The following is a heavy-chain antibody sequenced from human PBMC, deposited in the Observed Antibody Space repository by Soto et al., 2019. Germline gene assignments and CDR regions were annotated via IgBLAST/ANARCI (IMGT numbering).Heavy chain of an antibody. D-gene: IGHD3-16*01. CDR1: GFSFSADGVG. Sequence: HITLKESGPTLVKPTQTLTLTCIFSGFSFSADGVGVGWIRQPPGKTLEWLALIYLDADTRYRPSLKSRLTITKDSSKNQVVLTMTNMDPLDTATYYCAHAFGGTSWPNDAFDVWGQVTVVTVSS. CDR2: IYLDADT. V-gene: IGHV2-5*02. CDR3: AHAFGGTSWPNDAFDV. J-gene: IGHJ3*01.